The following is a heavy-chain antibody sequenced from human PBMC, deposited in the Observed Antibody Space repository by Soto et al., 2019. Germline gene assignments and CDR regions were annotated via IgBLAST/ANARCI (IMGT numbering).Heavy chain of an antibody. CDR3: ARVSWREKYGMDV. CDR1: GFTFSDSY. V-gene: IGHV3-11*01. Sequence: QVQLVESGGGLVKPGGSLRLSCAASGFTFSDSYMSWIRQAPGKGLEWISYITFSGNTVYYADSLKGRFTISRDNAKNSLYRQMNRVRAEDTAVYYCARVSWREKYGMDVWGQGNTGTVSS. CDR2: ITFSGNTV. J-gene: IGHJ6*02.